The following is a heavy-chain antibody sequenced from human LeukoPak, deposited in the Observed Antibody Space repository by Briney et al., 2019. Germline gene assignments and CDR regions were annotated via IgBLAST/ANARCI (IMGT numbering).Heavy chain of an antibody. J-gene: IGHJ5*02. Sequence: ASVKDSCKASGYTFTSYYIHWVRQAPGQGLEWMGIINPSGGSTSYAQKFQGRVTMTRDTSTSTVYMELSSLRSEDTAVYYCARGCSSTRCYLPSWFDPWGQGTLVTVSS. D-gene: IGHD2-2*01. CDR1: GYTFTSYY. CDR3: ARGCSSTRCYLPSWFDP. CDR2: INPSGGST. V-gene: IGHV1-46*01.